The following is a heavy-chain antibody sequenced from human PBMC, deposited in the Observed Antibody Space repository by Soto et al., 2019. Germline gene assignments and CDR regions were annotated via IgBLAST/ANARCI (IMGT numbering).Heavy chain of an antibody. CDR3: ARDHGTAAILYYYYMDV. Sequence: ASVKVSCKASGYTFTSYYMHWVRQAPGQGLEWMGIINPSGGSTSYAQKFQGRVTMTRDTSTSTVYMELSSLRSEDTAVYYCARDHGTAAILYYYYMDVWGKGTTVTVSS. D-gene: IGHD2-2*01. J-gene: IGHJ6*03. V-gene: IGHV1-46*01. CDR2: INPSGGST. CDR1: GYTFTSYY.